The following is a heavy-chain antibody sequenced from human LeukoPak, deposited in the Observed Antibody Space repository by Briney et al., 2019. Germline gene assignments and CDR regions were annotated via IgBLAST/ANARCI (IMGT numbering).Heavy chain of an antibody. CDR2: IYYSGST. J-gene: IGHJ4*02. CDR3: ARHSSDILTSYYFDY. V-gene: IGHV4-59*08. D-gene: IGHD3-9*01. CDR1: GGSISSYY. Sequence: SETLSLTCTVSGGSISSYYWSWIRQPPGKGLEWIWYIYYSGSTNYNPSLKSRVTISVDTSKNQFSLKLSSVTAADTAVYYCARHSSDILTSYYFDYWGQGTLVTVSS.